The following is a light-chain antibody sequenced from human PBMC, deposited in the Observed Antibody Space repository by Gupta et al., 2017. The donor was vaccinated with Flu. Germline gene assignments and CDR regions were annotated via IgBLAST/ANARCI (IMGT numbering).Light chain of an antibody. CDR3: KQGQHCPWA. CDR1: QRRGYRDGSTV. J-gene: IGKJ1*01. Sequence: VTLGKPASISCSTSQRRGYRDGSTVLNWFQQRPGQAPRRLIYLDSQRDSGVPDRFSGSGSGTEFTLKISRGEAEDVGIYCCKQGQHCPWAFGQGTKVEIK. CDR2: LDS. V-gene: IGKV2-30*01.